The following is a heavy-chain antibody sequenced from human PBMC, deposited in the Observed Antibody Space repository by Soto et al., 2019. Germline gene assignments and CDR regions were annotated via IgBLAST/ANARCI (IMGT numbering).Heavy chain of an antibody. CDR1: GGSISSGDYY. V-gene: IGHV4-30-4*01. Sequence: PSETLSLTCTVSGGSISSGDYYWSWIRQPPGKGLEWIGYIYYSGSTYYNPSLKSRVTISVDTSKNQFSLKLSSVTAADTAVYYCARHCSSTSCYQSFDYWGQGTLVTVSS. D-gene: IGHD2-2*01. J-gene: IGHJ4*02. CDR2: IYYSGST. CDR3: ARHCSSTSCYQSFDY.